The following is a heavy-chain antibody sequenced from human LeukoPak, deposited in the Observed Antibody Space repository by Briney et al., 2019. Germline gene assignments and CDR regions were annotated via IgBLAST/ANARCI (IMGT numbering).Heavy chain of an antibody. Sequence: KTSETLSLTCTVSGGSISSYYWSWIRQPPGKGLEWIGYIYYSGSTNYNPSLKSRVTISVDTSKNQFSLKLSSVTAADTAVYYCAREGYDFWSGYYGKWFDPWGQGTLVTVSS. CDR3: AREGYDFWSGYYGKWFDP. CDR1: GGSISSYY. J-gene: IGHJ5*02. V-gene: IGHV4-59*01. D-gene: IGHD3-3*01. CDR2: IYYSGST.